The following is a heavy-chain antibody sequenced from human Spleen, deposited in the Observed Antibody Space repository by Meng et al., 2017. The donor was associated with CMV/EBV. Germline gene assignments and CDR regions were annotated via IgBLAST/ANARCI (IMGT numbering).Heavy chain of an antibody. CDR3: ARDIVVEPTARGRHYYAMDV. Sequence: ASVKVSCKASGGTFSSYAISWVRQAPGQGLEWMGWINPNSSDTTYAQKFQGRVTMTRDTSISTAYLDLSRLRSDDTAVYYCARDIVVEPTARGRHYYAMDVWGQGTTVTVSS. V-gene: IGHV1-2*02. CDR2: INPNSSDT. J-gene: IGHJ6*02. CDR1: GGTFSSYA. D-gene: IGHD2-2*01.